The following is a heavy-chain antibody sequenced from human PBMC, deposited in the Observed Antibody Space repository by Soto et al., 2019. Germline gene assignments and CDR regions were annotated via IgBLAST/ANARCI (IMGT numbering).Heavy chain of an antibody. CDR1: GFNFSVNG. V-gene: IGHV3-23*01. D-gene: IGHD3-16*02. Sequence: RGSLRLSCEVSGFNFSVNGVSWVRQAPGKGLEWVSTLGGDGGGTYYADSVKGRFTISRDNSKDTLYLQMNNLRAEDTALYYCAKGGVIATCGGVIVPYYFDSWGQGTPVTVSS. CDR2: LGGDGGGT. CDR3: AKGGVIATCGGVIVPYYFDS. J-gene: IGHJ4*02.